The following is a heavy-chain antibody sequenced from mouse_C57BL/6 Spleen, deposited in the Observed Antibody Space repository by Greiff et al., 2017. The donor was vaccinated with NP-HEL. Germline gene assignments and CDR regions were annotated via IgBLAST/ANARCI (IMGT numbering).Heavy chain of an antibody. Sequence: VQLQQPGAELVRPGSSVKLSCKASGYTFTSYWMAWVKQRPGQGLEWIGNIYPSDSETHYNQKFKDKATLTVDKSSSTAYMQLSSLTSEDSAVYYCARRGTSNWDDYWGQGTTLTVSS. D-gene: IGHD4-1*01. J-gene: IGHJ2*01. CDR3: ARRGTSNWDDY. V-gene: IGHV1-61*01. CDR1: GYTFTSYW. CDR2: IYPSDSET.